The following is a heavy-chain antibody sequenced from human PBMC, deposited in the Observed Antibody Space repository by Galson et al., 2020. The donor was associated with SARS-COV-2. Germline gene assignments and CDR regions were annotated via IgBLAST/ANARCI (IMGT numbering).Heavy chain of an antibody. CDR3: ARIGYCTAITCVGAFDI. D-gene: IGHD2-8*02. J-gene: IGHJ3*02. CDR1: GYSITNYNW. V-gene: IGHV4-28*01. CDR2: LHHSGST. Sequence: ETSETLSLTCDVSGYSITNYNWWGWIRQPPGKGLEWIGYLHHSGSTYHNPSLTSRVTMSVDTSKNQFSLRLSSLTAVDTAVYYCARIGYCTAITCVGAFDIWGQGTIVTVSS.